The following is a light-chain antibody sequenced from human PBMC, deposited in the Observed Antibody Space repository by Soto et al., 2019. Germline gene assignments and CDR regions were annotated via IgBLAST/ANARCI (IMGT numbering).Light chain of an antibody. J-gene: IGLJ2*01. Sequence: QSALTQPRSVSGSPGQSVTISCTGTSSDVGGYNYVSWYQQHPGKAPKLMIYDVTKRPSGVPDRFSASKSGNTASLTISGLQAEDEADYYCWSYAGSHVVLGGGTKLTVL. CDR1: SSDVGGYNY. CDR3: WSYAGSHVV. CDR2: DVT. V-gene: IGLV2-11*01.